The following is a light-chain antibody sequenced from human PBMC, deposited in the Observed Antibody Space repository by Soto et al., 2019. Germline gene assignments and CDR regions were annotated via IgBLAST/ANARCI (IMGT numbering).Light chain of an antibody. Sequence: QSVLTQSSSASASLGSSVKLTCTLSSGHSSYIIAWHQHQPGKAPRYLMKLEGSGSYNKGSGVPDRFSGSSSGADRYLTISNLQSEDEADYYCETWDSNTRVFGGGTKLTVL. CDR2: LEGSGSY. CDR1: SGHSSYI. CDR3: ETWDSNTRV. V-gene: IGLV4-60*03. J-gene: IGLJ2*01.